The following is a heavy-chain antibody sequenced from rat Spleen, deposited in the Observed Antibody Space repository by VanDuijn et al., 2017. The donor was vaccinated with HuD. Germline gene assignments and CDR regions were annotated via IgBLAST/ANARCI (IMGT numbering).Heavy chain of an antibody. J-gene: IGHJ3*01. CDR2: ISPGGGNT. CDR1: GFTFSDYG. V-gene: IGHV5S13*01. Sequence: EVQLVESGGGLVQPGRSLKLSCAASGFTFSDYGMAWVRQAPTKGLEWVASISPGGGNTYYRDSVKGRFTISRDNRKSTLYLQMDSLRSEDTATYYCARQDTSGYSNWFAYWGQGTLVTVSS. D-gene: IGHD4-3*01. CDR3: ARQDTSGYSNWFAY.